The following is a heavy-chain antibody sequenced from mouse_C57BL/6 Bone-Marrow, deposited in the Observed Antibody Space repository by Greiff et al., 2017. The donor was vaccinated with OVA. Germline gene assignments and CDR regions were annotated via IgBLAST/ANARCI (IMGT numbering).Heavy chain of an antibody. V-gene: IGHV1-81*01. CDR2: IYPRSGNT. CDR1: GYTFTSYG. CDR3: ARWGYYYGSSYEY. D-gene: IGHD1-1*01. Sequence: VKLQESGAELARPGASVKLSCKASGYTFTSYGISWVKQRTGQGLAWIGEIYPRSGNTYYNEKFKGKATLTADKSSSTAYMVLRSLTSEDSAVYFCARWGYYYGSSYEYWGQGTTLTVSS. J-gene: IGHJ2*01.